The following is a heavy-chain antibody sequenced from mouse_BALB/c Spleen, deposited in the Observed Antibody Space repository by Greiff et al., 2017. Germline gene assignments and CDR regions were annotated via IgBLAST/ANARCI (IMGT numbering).Heavy chain of an antibody. D-gene: IGHD2-10*01. CDR1: GFSLTSYG. V-gene: IGHV2-9*02. CDR2: IWAGGST. CDR3: ARGDPYYGNYGPMDY. Sequence: VQRVESGPGLVAPSQSLSITCTVSGFSLTSYGVHWVRQPPGKGLEWLGVIWAGGSTNYNSALMSRLSISKDNSKSQVFLKMNSLQTDDTAMYYCARGDPYYGNYGPMDYWGQGTSVTVSS. J-gene: IGHJ4*01.